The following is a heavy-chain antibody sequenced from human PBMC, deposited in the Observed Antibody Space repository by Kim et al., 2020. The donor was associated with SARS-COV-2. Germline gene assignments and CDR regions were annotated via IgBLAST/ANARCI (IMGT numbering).Heavy chain of an antibody. CDR2: IYYSGST. J-gene: IGHJ1*01. CDR3: ARLGSYYDILTGRAEYFQH. Sequence: SETLSLTCTVSGGSISSSSYYWGWIRQPPGKGLEWIGSIYYSGSTYYNPSLKSRVTISVDTSKNQFSLKLSSVTAADTAVYYCARLGSYYDILTGRAEYFQHWGQGTLVTVSS. CDR1: GGSISSSSYY. D-gene: IGHD3-9*01. V-gene: IGHV4-39*07.